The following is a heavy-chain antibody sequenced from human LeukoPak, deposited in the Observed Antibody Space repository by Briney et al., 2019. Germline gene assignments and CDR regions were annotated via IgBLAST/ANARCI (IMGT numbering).Heavy chain of an antibody. Sequence: SETLSLTCAVYGGSFSGYYWSWIRQPPGKGLEWIGEINHSGSTNYNPSLKSRVTISVDTSKNQFSLKLSSVTAADTAVCYCASRIAARTDWYFDLWGRGTLVTVSS. D-gene: IGHD6-6*01. CDR3: ASRIAARTDWYFDL. J-gene: IGHJ2*01. CDR1: GGSFSGYY. CDR2: INHSGST. V-gene: IGHV4-34*01.